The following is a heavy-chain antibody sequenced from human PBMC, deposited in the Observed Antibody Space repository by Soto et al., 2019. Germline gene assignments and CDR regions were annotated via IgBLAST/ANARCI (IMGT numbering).Heavy chain of an antibody. Sequence: GSLRLSCAASGFTFSSYAMSWVRQAPGKGLEWVSAISGSGGSTYYADSVKGRFTISRDNSKNTLYLQMNSLRAEDTAVYYCAKGYCTNGVCYYYYGMDVWGQGTTVTVSS. V-gene: IGHV3-23*01. CDR1: GFTFSSYA. CDR2: ISGSGGST. J-gene: IGHJ6*02. D-gene: IGHD2-8*01. CDR3: AKGYCTNGVCYYYYGMDV.